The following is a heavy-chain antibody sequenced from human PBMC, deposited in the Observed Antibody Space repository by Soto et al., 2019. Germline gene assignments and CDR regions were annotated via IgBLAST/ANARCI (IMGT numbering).Heavy chain of an antibody. J-gene: IGHJ4*02. V-gene: IGHV3-23*01. CDR2: ISGSGGST. Sequence: GGSLRLSCAASGFTFSSYAMSWVRQAPGKGLEWVSAISGSGGSTYYADSVKGRFTISRDNSKNTLYLQMNSLRAEDTAVYYCAKETGVYCSSTSCYTPFGYWGQGTLVTVSS. CDR3: AKETGVYCSSTSCYTPFGY. D-gene: IGHD2-2*02. CDR1: GFTFSSYA.